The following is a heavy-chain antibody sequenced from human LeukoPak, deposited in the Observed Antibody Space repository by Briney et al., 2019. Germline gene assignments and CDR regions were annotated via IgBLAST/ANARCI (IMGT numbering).Heavy chain of an antibody. V-gene: IGHV3-48*04. D-gene: IGHD6-13*01. J-gene: IGHJ5*02. CDR2: ISSSGSTI. Sequence: PGGSLRLSCAASGFTFSTYNMNWVRQAPGKGLEWVSYISSSGSTIYYADSVKGRFTISRDNAKNSLYLQMNSLRAEDTAVYYCARDFSYGYFDPWGQGTLVTVSS. CDR3: ARDFSYGYFDP. CDR1: GFTFSTYN.